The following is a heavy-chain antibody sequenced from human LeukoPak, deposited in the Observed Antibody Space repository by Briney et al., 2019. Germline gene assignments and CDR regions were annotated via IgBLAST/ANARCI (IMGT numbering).Heavy chain of an antibody. CDR2: IIPILGIA. CDR1: GGTCSSYA. V-gene: IGHV1-69*04. J-gene: IGHJ5*02. CDR3: ARDGPRVPTIFGTFDR. D-gene: IGHD3-3*01. Sequence: GASVKVSCKASGGTCSSYAISWVRQAPGQGLEWMGRIIPILGIANYAQKFQGRVTITADKSTSTAYMELSSLRSEDTAVYYCARDGPRVPTIFGTFDRWGQGTLVTVSS.